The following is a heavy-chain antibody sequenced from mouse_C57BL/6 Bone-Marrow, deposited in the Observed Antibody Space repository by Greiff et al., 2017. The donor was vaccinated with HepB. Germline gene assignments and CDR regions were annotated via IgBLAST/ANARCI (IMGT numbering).Heavy chain of an antibody. J-gene: IGHJ4*01. CDR2: ISYDGSN. D-gene: IGHD1-1*01. CDR3: AKAGIPPYDYYGSYYAMDY. Sequence: EVKLMESGPGLVKPSQSLSLTCSVTGYSITSGYYWNWIRQFPGNKLEWMGYISYDGSNNYNPSLKNRISITRDTSKNQFFLKLNSVTTEDTATYYCAKAGIPPYDYYGSYYAMDYWGQGTSVTVSS. CDR1: GYSITSGYY. V-gene: IGHV3-6*01.